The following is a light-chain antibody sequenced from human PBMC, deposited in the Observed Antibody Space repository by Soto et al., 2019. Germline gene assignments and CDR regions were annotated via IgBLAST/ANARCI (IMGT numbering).Light chain of an antibody. CDR2: LNNDGSH. V-gene: IGLV4-69*01. Sequence: QSVLTQSPSASASLGASVKLTCTLSSGHSSYAIAWHQQQPEKGPRYLMKLNNDGSHSKGDGIPDRFSGSSSGAERYLTISSLQSEDEADYYCQTWGTGTWVFGGGPKLTVL. CDR3: QTWGTGTWV. CDR1: SGHSSYA. J-gene: IGLJ3*02.